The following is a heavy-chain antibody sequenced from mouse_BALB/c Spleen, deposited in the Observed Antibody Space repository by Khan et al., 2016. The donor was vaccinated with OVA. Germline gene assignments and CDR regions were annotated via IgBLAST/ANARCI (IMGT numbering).Heavy chain of an antibody. V-gene: IGHV5-17*02. J-gene: IGHJ2*01. Sequence: EVKLMESGGGLVQPGGSRKLSCAASGFTFSSYGMHWVRQAPEKGLEWVAYISGDSSTIYYADTVKGRFTISRDNPKNTLFLQMTSLMSEDTAMYYCATSYYNGYYFDNWVPGTTLTVSS. CDR3: ATSYYNGYYFDN. CDR2: ISGDSSTI. CDR1: GFTFSSYG. D-gene: IGHD1-1*01.